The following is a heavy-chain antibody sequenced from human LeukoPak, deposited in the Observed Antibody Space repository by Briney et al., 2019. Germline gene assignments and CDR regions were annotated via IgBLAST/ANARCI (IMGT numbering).Heavy chain of an antibody. J-gene: IGHJ4*02. Sequence: GGSLRLSCAASGFTFSSFGMHWVRQAPGKGLEWVAFIRFDESNTYYADSVKGRFTISRDNSKNTVYLQMNSLRAEDTAIYYCARDRLGDGYIREFDSWGQGTLVIVSS. CDR3: ARDRLGDGYIREFDS. CDR2: IRFDESNT. V-gene: IGHV3-30*02. CDR1: GFTFSSFG. D-gene: IGHD5-24*01.